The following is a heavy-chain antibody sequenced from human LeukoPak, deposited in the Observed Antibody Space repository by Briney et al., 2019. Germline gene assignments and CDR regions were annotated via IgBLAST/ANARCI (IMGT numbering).Heavy chain of an antibody. J-gene: IGHJ4*02. D-gene: IGHD4-17*01. V-gene: IGHV1-69*06. Sequence: ASVKVSCKASGGTFSSYAISWVRQAPGQGLEWMGGIIPIFGTANYAQKFQGRVTMTEDTSTDTAYMELSSLRSEDTAVYYCATVPLRSYYFDYWGQGTLVTVSS. CDR3: ATVPLRSYYFDY. CDR2: IIPIFGTA. CDR1: GGTFSSYA.